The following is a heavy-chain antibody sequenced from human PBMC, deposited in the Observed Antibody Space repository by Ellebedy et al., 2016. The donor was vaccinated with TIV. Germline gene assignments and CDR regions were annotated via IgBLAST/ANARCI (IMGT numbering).Heavy chain of an antibody. Sequence: GGSLRLXXAASGFTFSSYWMSWARQAPGKGLEWVANIKQDGSEKQYMDSVKGRFSVSRDNAKNSLYQQVNTLRAEDTAVYYCARVDTTLLHYGMDVWGQGTTVTVSS. D-gene: IGHD5-18*01. CDR2: IKQDGSEK. J-gene: IGHJ6*02. CDR1: GFTFSSYW. V-gene: IGHV3-7*01. CDR3: ARVDTTLLHYGMDV.